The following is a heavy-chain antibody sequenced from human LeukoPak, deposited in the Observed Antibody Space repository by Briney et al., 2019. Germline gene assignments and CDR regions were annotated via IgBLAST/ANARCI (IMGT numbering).Heavy chain of an antibody. CDR2: INAGNGDT. Sequence: ASVKVSCKASGYTFTSYVMHWVRQAPGQRLEWMGWINAGNGDTKYSEKFQGRVTITRDTSASTACMELSSLRSEDTAVYYCARDHSRHNDYWGQGTLVTVSS. CDR3: ARDHSRHNDY. CDR1: GYTFTSYV. V-gene: IGHV1-3*01. J-gene: IGHJ4*02.